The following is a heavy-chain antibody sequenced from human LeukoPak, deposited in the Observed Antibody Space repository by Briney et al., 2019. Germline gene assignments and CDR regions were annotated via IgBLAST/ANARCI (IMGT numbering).Heavy chain of an antibody. D-gene: IGHD3-10*01. V-gene: IGHV3-23*01. J-gene: IGHJ5*02. CDR2: ISGSGGST. CDR1: GFTFSSYA. CDR3: ARDGRYYGSGPNWFDP. Sequence: GGSLRLSCAASGFTFSSYAMSWVRQAPGKGLEWVSAISGSGGSTYYADSVKGRFTISRDNSKNTLYLQMNSLRAEDTAVYYCARDGRYYGSGPNWFDPWGQGTLVTVSS.